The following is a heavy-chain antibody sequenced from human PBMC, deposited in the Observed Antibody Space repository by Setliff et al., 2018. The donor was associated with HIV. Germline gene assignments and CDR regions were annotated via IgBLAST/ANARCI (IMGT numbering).Heavy chain of an antibody. CDR2: MNHSEH. CDR3: ARGSHGTSWTDY. D-gene: IGHD6-13*01. V-gene: IGHV4-34*01. J-gene: IGHJ4*02. Sequence: SETLSLTCTVYGGSFSGYSWTWIRQSPGKGLEWIGEMNHSEHYYNPSLKSRVTMSVDTSTSRLSLKVHSVTAADTAMYYCARGSHGTSWTDYWGQGTLVTVSS. CDR1: GGSFSGYS.